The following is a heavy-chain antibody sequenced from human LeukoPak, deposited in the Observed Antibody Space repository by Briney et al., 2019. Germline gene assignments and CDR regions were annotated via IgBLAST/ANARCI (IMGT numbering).Heavy chain of an antibody. V-gene: IGHV3-23*01. D-gene: IGHD5-18*01. CDR3: AKDSGEGYSSFDAFDI. Sequence: GGTLSFSCAGSGFTICSYALSWVRQAPGKGLEGVSAISGGGGSTSYADSVKGRFHISRDNTKNTLYLQMNSLRAEDTAVYYCAKDSGEGYSSFDAFDIWGQGTMVTVPS. CDR2: ISGGGGST. J-gene: IGHJ3*02. CDR1: GFTICSYA.